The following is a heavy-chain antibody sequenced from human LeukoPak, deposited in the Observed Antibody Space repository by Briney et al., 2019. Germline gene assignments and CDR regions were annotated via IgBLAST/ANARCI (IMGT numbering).Heavy chain of an antibody. CDR3: AKDKGEDLGYSYGPFDY. Sequence: GGSLRLSCAASGFTFSSYGMHWVRQAPGKGLEWVAFIRYDGSNKYYADSVKGRFTISRDNSKNTLYLQMNSLRAEDTAVYYCAKDKGEDLGYSYGPFDYWGQGTLVTVSS. CDR1: GFTFSSYG. J-gene: IGHJ4*02. V-gene: IGHV3-30*02. CDR2: IRYDGSNK. D-gene: IGHD5-18*01.